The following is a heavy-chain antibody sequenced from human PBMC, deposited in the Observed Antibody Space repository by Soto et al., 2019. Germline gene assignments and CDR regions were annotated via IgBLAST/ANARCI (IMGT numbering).Heavy chain of an antibody. D-gene: IGHD1-26*01. J-gene: IGHJ5*02. Sequence: HPGGSLRLSCAASGFTFSSYGMHWVRQAPGKGLEWVAVIWYDGSNKYYADSVKGRFTISRDNSKNTLYLQMNSLRAEDTAVYFCARGNCISGSCPLGGLDPWGQGTLVTVSS. CDR3: ARGNCISGSCPLGGLDP. CDR2: IWYDGSNK. V-gene: IGHV3-33*01. CDR1: GFTFSSYG.